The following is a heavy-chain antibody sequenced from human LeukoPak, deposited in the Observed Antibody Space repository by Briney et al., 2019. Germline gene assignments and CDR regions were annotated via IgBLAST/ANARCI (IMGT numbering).Heavy chain of an antibody. CDR2: INHSGST. J-gene: IGHJ4*02. CDR1: GGSFSGYY. Sequence: SETLSLTCAVYGGSFSGYYWSWIRQPPGKGLEWIGEINHSGSTNYNPSLKSRVTISVDTSKNQFSLKLSSVTAADTAVYYCARHGSNYDSSGYTHWGQGTLVTVSS. CDR3: ARHGSNYDSSGYTH. D-gene: IGHD3-22*01. V-gene: IGHV4-34*01.